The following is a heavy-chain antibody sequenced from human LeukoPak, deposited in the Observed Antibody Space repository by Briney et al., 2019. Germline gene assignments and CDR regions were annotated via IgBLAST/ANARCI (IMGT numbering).Heavy chain of an antibody. V-gene: IGHV3-66*01. J-gene: IGHJ3*02. CDR2: IYNGGRT. D-gene: IGHD3-22*01. CDR3: ARNRNYYDSSGYHDAFDI. CDR1: GFTVSSNY. Sequence: TGGSLRLSCAASGFTVSSNYINWVRQAPGKGLEWVSVIYNGGRTYYADSVKGRFTISRDNSKNTLYLQMNSLRAEDTAVYYCARNRNYYDSSGYHDAFDIWGQGTMVTVSS.